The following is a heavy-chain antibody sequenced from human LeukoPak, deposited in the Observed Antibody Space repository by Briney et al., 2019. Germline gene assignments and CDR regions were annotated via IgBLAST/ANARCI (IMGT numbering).Heavy chain of an antibody. CDR2: IRYDGSNK. Sequence: PGGSLRLSCAASGFTFSSYGMHWVRQAPGKGLEWVAFIRYDGSNKYYADSVKGRFTISRGNSKNTLYLQMNSLRAEDTAVYYCARALPGYSSSWYGGYYYYYMDVWGKGTTVTVSS. J-gene: IGHJ6*03. CDR1: GFTFSSYG. CDR3: ARALPGYSSSWYGGYYYYYMDV. V-gene: IGHV3-30*02. D-gene: IGHD6-13*01.